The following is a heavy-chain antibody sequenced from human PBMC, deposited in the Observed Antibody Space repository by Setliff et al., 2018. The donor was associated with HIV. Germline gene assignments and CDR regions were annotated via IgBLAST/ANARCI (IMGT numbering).Heavy chain of an antibody. CDR1: GGSFSGYS. D-gene: IGHD3-10*01. CDR3: ARSTYYYGSVFDY. CDR2: IYNSGLT. V-gene: IGHV4-34*01. J-gene: IGHJ4*02. Sequence: PSETLSLTCAVYGGSFSGYSWGWVRQSPGKGLAWIGYIYNSGLTYYSPSLKSRVTISIDRSKNQFSLKLSSVTAADTAVYYCARSTYYYGSVFDYWGQGTLVTVSS.